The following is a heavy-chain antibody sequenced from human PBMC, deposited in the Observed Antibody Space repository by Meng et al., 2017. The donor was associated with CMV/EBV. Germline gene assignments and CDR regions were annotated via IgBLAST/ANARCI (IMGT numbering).Heavy chain of an antibody. CDR2: IYSGGST. CDR1: GFTVSSNY. V-gene: IGHV3-53*01. Sequence: GESLKISCAASGFTVSSNYMSWVRQAPGKGLEWASVIYSGGSTYYADSVKGRFTISRDNSKNTLYLQMNSLRAEDTAVYYCARLRTYYDFWSGYYRAYGMDVWGQGTTVTVSS. D-gene: IGHD3-3*01. CDR3: ARLRTYYDFWSGYYRAYGMDV. J-gene: IGHJ6*02.